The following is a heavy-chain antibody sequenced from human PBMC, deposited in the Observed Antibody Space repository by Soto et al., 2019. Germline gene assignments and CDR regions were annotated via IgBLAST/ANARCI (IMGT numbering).Heavy chain of an antibody. CDR1: GGSFGGYY. J-gene: IGHJ4*02. Sequence: LSLTCAVYGGSFGGYYWSWIRQPPGKGLEWIWEINHSGSTNYNPSLKSRVTISVDTSKNQFSLKLSSVTAADTAVYYCARGPYCSSTSCYNGWIDYWGQGTLVTVSS. CDR3: ARGPYCSSTSCYNGWIDY. D-gene: IGHD2-2*02. CDR2: INHSGST. V-gene: IGHV4-34*01.